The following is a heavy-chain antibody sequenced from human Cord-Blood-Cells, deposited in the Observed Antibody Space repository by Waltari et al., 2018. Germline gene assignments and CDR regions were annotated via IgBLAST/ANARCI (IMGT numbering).Heavy chain of an antibody. J-gene: IGHJ4*02. CDR1: EGTFSSYA. D-gene: IGHD2-2*01. V-gene: IGHV1-69*01. CDR2: IIPIFGTA. Sequence: QVQLVQSGAEVKKPGSSVKVSCKASEGTFSSYAIVWVRQAPGHGLDWMGGIIPIFGTANYAQKFQGRVTITADESTSTAYMELSSLRSEDTAVYYCARENPYCSSTSCYDYWGQGTLVTVSS. CDR3: ARENPYCSSTSCYDY.